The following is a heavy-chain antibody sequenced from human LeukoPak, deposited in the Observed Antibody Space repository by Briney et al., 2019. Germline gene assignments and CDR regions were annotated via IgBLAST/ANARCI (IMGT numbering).Heavy chain of an antibody. V-gene: IGHV3-64*04. D-gene: IGHD2-21*02. CDR3: ARGPPSAYCGGGCYWYFDL. J-gene: IGHJ2*01. CDR1: GFTFSSYA. Sequence: GGSLRLSCSASGFTFSSYAMHWVRQAPGKGLEYVSAISSNGGSTYYADSVKGRFTISRDNAKNSLYLQMNSLRAEDTAVYYCARGPPSAYCGGGCYWYFDLWGRGTLVTVSS. CDR2: ISSNGGST.